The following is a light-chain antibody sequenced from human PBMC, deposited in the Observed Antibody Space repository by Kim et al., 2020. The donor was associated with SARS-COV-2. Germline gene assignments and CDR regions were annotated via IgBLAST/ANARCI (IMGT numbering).Light chain of an antibody. J-gene: IGLJ2*01. CDR2: GKN. Sequence: FEQTVRITCQGDSLRSYYASCYQQKPGQAPVLVIYGKNNRPSGIPDRFSGSSSGNTASLTITGAQAEDEADYYCNSRDSSGNHLVFGGGTQLTVL. CDR3: NSRDSSGNHLV. CDR1: SLRSYY. V-gene: IGLV3-19*01.